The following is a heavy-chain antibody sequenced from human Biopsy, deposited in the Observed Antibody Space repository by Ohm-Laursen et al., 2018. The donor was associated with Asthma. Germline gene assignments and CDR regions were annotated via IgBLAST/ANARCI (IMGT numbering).Heavy chain of an antibody. J-gene: IGHJ4*02. CDR2: INSVFGTT. D-gene: IGHD2-2*01. V-gene: IGHV1-69*01. Sequence: SSVKVSCKSLGGTFNTYVIGWVRQAPGQGLEWMGGINSVFGTTTYPQKFQDRVTITADDSTSTAYMELSSLRSEDTAVYYCARKAGSCISRTCYSLDFWGQGTPVTVSS. CDR1: GGTFNTYV. CDR3: ARKAGSCISRTCYSLDF.